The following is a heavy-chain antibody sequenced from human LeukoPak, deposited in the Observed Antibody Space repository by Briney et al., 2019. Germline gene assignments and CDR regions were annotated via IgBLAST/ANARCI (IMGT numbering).Heavy chain of an antibody. CDR3: ASLAFGGGVY. V-gene: IGHV3-74*01. CDR1: GFTFSSYW. D-gene: IGHD3-16*01. CDR2: INSDGSST. Sequence: LSCAASGFTFSSYWMHWVRHARGKGMVWVTRINSDGSSTIYADSVKGRFTISRDNAKNTLYLQMNSLRAEDTAVYYCASLAFGGGVYWGQGTLVTVSS. J-gene: IGHJ4*02.